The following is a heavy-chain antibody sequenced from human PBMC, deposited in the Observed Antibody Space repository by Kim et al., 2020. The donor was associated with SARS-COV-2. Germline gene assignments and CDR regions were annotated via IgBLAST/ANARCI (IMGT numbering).Heavy chain of an antibody. J-gene: IGHJ6*02. CDR2: IYHSGST. CDR1: GGSISSGGYS. Sequence: SETLSLTCAVSGGSISSGGYSWSWIRQPPGKGLEWIGYIYHSGSTYYNPSLKSRVTISVDMSKNQFSLKLSSVTAADTAVYYCARAWVTPWYYYYYGMDVWGQGTTVTVSS. CDR3: ARAWVTPWYYYYYGMDV. V-gene: IGHV4-30-2*01. D-gene: IGHD2-21*02.